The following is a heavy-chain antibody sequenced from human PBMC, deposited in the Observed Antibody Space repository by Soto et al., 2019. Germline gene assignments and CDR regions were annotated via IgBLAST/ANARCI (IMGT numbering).Heavy chain of an antibody. CDR3: ASQQLVHYYYGMDV. J-gene: IGHJ6*02. V-gene: IGHV4-59*05. CDR1: GGSISSYY. CDR2: IYYSGST. D-gene: IGHD6-13*01. Sequence: PSETLSLTCTVSGGSISSYYWSWIRQPPEKGLEWIGSIYYSGSTYYNPSLKSRVTISVDTSKNQFSLKLSSVTAADTAVYYCASQQLVHYYYGMDVWGQGTTVTVSS.